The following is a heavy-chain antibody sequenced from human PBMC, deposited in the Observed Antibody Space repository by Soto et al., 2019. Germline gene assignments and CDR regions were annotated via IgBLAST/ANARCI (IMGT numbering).Heavy chain of an antibody. CDR2: IRSVTDGGTT. J-gene: IGHJ4*02. CDR3: ATGPQPYSEPPHSYPYYFNY. D-gene: IGHD2-15*01. Sequence: PVGSLRLSCAVSGFTFSNAWMSWVRLAPGKGLEWVGRIRSVTDGGTTDFAAPVRGRFTISRDDSKNPRFLQMSSLTTEDTAVYSCATGPQPYSEPPHSYPYYFNYCAGGTLVTVYS. V-gene: IGHV3-15*01. CDR1: GFTFSNAW.